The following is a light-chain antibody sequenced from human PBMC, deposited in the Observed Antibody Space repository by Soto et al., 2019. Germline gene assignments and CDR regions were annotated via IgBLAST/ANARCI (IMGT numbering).Light chain of an antibody. CDR3: QQYDTSPHT. CDR2: GAS. CDR1: QSVSSTY. J-gene: IGKJ1*01. V-gene: IGKV3-20*01. Sequence: IGLTQSPGTLSFSTGETATLSCRASQSVSSTYLAWYQQKPGQAPGLLLDGASNRASGIPDRFAGSGSGTDFTLTISRLEPEDFAVYYCQQYDTSPHTFGQGTKVDI.